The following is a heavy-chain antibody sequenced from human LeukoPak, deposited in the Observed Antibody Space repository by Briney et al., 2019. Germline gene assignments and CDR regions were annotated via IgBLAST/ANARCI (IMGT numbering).Heavy chain of an antibody. J-gene: IGHJ4*02. D-gene: IGHD4-17*01. CDR1: GYSFTNYW. V-gene: IGHV5-10-1*01. Sequence: GESLKISCKGSGYSFTNYWISWVRQMPGKGLEWMGRIDTSDSYTKYSPSFEGHVTISVDKSISTAFLQWNSLKASDSAMYYCATGASKVTTDFANYWGQGTQVAVSS. CDR3: ATGASKVTTDFANY. CDR2: IDTSDSYT.